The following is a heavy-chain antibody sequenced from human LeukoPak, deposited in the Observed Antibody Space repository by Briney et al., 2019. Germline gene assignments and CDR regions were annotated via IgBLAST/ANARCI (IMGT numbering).Heavy chain of an antibody. Sequence: GASVKVSCKASGGTFSSYAISWVRQAPGQGLEWMGRIIPIFGIANYAQKFQGRVTITADKSTSTAYMELSSLRSEDTAVYYCAGWDGDYRRLDYWGQGTLVTVSS. CDR1: GGTFSSYA. D-gene: IGHD4-17*01. J-gene: IGHJ4*02. CDR3: AGWDGDYRRLDY. CDR2: IIPIFGIA. V-gene: IGHV1-69*04.